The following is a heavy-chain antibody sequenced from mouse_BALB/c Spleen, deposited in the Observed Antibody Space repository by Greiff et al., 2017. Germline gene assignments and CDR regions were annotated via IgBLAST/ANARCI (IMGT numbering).Heavy chain of an antibody. Sequence: DVQLQESGPGLVKPSQSLSLTCSVTGYSITSGYYWNWIRQFPGNKLEWMGYISYDGSNNYNPSLKNRISITRDTSKNQFFLKLNSVTTEDTATYYCARDDPRYFDVWGAGTTVTVSS. CDR2: ISYDGSN. V-gene: IGHV3-6*02. J-gene: IGHJ1*01. CDR1: GYSITSGYY. CDR3: ARDDPRYFDV.